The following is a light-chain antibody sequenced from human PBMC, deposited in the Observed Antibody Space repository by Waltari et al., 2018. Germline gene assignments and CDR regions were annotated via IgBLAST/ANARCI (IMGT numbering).Light chain of an antibody. CDR1: QSVSNY. V-gene: IGKV3-11*01. J-gene: IGKJ3*01. Sequence: EIVLTQSPATLSLSPGERATLSCRASQSVSNYLAWYQQRPGQAPRLLIYDASKRATGIPARVSGSGSGTDFTLTISSLEPEDFAVYYCQQRSNWPPLFTFGPGTKVDIK. CDR2: DAS. CDR3: QQRSNWPPLFT.